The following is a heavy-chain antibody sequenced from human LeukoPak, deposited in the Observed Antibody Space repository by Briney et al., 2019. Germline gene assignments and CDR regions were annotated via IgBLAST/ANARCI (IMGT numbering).Heavy chain of an antibody. CDR1: GFTFSSYS. J-gene: IGHJ5*02. Sequence: GGSLRLSCAASGFTFSSYSMNWVRQAPGKGLEWVSSISSSSSYIYYADSVKGRFTISRDNAKNSLYLQMNSLRAEDTAVYYCARDTGGPNWLDPWGQGTLVTVSS. CDR3: ARDTGGPNWLDP. V-gene: IGHV3-21*01. D-gene: IGHD2-8*02. CDR2: ISSSSSYI.